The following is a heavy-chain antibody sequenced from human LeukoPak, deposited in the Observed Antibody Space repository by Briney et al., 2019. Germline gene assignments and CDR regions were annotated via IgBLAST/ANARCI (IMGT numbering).Heavy chain of an antibody. V-gene: IGHV4-31*03. CDR2: IYYSGST. D-gene: IGHD3-22*01. J-gene: IGHJ4*02. CDR1: GGSIRSGGYY. Sequence: SETLSLTCTVSGGSIRSGGYYWSWIRQHPGKGLEWIGYIYYSGSTYYNPSLKSRVTISVDTSKNQFSLKLSSVTAADTAVYYCARDLGGYYDSSGYYYWGQGTLVTVSS. CDR3: ARDLGGYYDSSGYYY.